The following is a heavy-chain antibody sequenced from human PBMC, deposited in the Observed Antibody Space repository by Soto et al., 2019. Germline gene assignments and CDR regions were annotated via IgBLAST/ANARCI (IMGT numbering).Heavy chain of an antibody. CDR3: AREGGEGVVDY. CDR2: IWYDGSNK. Sequence: QVQLVESGGGVVQPGRSLRLSCAASGFTFSSYGMHWVRQAPGKGLEWVAVIWYDGSNKYYADYVKGRFTISRDNSDSTPYLQMNSLRAEDTAVYYSAREGGEGVVDYWGQGTLVTVSS. CDR1: GFTFSSYG. V-gene: IGHV3-33*01. D-gene: IGHD2-21*01. J-gene: IGHJ4*02.